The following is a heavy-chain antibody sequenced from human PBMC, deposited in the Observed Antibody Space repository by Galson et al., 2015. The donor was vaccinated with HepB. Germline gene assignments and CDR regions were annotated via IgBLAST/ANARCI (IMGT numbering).Heavy chain of an antibody. CDR2: ISGYNGNT. Sequence: SVKVSCKASGYTFTSYAISWVRQAPGQGLEWMGWISGYNGNTYYAQKFQGRVTMATDTSTSTACMELRSLRSDDTAVYYCARVPKPYYYDHSGPFDYWGQGTLVTVSS. J-gene: IGHJ4*02. D-gene: IGHD3-22*01. V-gene: IGHV1-18*04. CDR1: GYTFTSYA. CDR3: ARVPKPYYYDHSGPFDY.